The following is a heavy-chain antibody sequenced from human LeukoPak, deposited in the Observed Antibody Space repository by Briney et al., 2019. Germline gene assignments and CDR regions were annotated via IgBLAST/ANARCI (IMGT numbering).Heavy chain of an antibody. CDR1: GDSISSGRYY. CDR2: IYSNGDT. J-gene: IGHJ6*03. D-gene: IGHD6-13*01. Sequence: SQTLSLTCTVSGDSISSGRYYWSWIRQPAGKGPDWIGLIYSNGDTKYNPSLKGRINISVEKSKNQFSLKLTSATAADTAVYYCASRHSKQQPYYYYMDIWGKGTTVTVSS. V-gene: IGHV4-61*02. CDR3: ASRHSKQQPYYYYMDI.